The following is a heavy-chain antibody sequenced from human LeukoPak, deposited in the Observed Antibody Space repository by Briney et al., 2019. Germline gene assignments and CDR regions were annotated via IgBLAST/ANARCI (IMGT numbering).Heavy chain of an antibody. J-gene: IGHJ4*02. CDR1: GGTFSSYA. D-gene: IGHD2-15*01. V-gene: IGHV1-69*05. Sequence: SVKVSCKASGGTFSSYAISWVRQAPGQGLEWMGRIIPIFGTANYAQKFQGRVTITTDESTSTAYTELSSLRSEDTAVYYCARARCSGGSCYPAFDYWGQGTLVTVSS. CDR3: ARARCSGGSCYPAFDY. CDR2: IIPIFGTA.